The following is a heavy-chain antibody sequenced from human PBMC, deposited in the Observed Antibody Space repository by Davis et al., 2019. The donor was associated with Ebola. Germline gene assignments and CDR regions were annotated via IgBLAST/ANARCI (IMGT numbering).Heavy chain of an antibody. CDR1: GGSISSGGYS. D-gene: IGHD4-17*01. CDR3: ARVSLGDYFPHFDY. CDR2: IYHSGLT. Sequence: PSETLSLTCTVSGGSISSGGYSWSWIRQPPGKGLEWIGYIYHSGLTYYNPSLKSRVTISVDRSKNQFSLKLSSVTAADTAVYYCARVSLGDYFPHFDYWGQGTLVTVSS. V-gene: IGHV4-30-2*01. J-gene: IGHJ4*02.